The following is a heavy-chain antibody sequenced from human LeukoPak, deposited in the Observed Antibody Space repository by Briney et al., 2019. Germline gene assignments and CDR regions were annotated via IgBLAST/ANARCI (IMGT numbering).Heavy chain of an antibody. CDR2: INPNSGGT. Sequence: ASVKVSCNASGYTFTCYYMHWVRQAPGQGLEWMERINPNSGGTNYAQKFQGRVTMTRDTSISTAYMELSRLRSDDTAVYYCASVKDYGDYYGMDVWGQGTTVTVSS. D-gene: IGHD4-17*01. V-gene: IGHV1-2*02. CDR1: GYTFTCYY. CDR3: ASVKDYGDYYGMDV. J-gene: IGHJ6*02.